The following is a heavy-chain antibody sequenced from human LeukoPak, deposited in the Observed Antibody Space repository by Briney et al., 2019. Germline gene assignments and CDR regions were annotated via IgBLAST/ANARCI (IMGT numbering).Heavy chain of an antibody. J-gene: IGHJ1*01. CDR2: IIPIFGTA. V-gene: IGHV1-69*06. CDR1: GGTFSSYA. Sequence: SVKVSCKASGGTFSSYAISWVRQAPGQGLEWMGGIIPIFGTANYAQKFQGRVTITADKSTSTAYMELSSLRSEDTAVYYCAGGNIVVVTAILDAEYFQHWGQGTLVTVSS. CDR3: AGGNIVVVTAILDAEYFQH. D-gene: IGHD2-21*02.